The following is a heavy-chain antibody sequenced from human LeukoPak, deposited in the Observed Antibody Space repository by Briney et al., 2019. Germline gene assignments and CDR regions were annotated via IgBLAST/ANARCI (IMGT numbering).Heavy chain of an antibody. CDR1: GFTFSSYA. CDR3: AKGRGSANSGSNY. V-gene: IGHV3-23*01. D-gene: IGHD1-26*01. J-gene: IGHJ4*02. CDR2: ISGSGDST. Sequence: GGSLRLSCAASGFTFSSYAMSWVRQAPGKGLEWVSGISGSGDSTDYANSVKGRFTISRDNSKNTLYLQLNSLRAEDTAVYFCAKGRGSANSGSNYGGQGTLVTVSS.